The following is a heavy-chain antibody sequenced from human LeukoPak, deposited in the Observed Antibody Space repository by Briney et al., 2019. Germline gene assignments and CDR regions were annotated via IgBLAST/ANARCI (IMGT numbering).Heavy chain of an antibody. V-gene: IGHV3-23*01. J-gene: IGHJ4*02. CDR2: ISGSGGST. CDR1: GFTFTTYA. CDR3: AGVFSSGGSYYNL. D-gene: IGHD3-10*01. Sequence: PGGSLRLSCAASGFTFTTYAMRWVRQAPGKGLEWVSTISGSGGSTYYADSVKGRFTISRDNSKNTLFLQMNSLRAEDTAVYYCAGVFSSGGSYYNLWGQGTLVTVSS.